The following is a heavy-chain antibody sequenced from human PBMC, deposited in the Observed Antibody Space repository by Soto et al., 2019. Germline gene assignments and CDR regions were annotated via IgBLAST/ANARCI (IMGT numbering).Heavy chain of an antibody. D-gene: IGHD1-1*01. CDR1: GGSISSSNW. CDR3: ARGVEPLAEGGYNWFDP. J-gene: IGHJ5*02. Sequence: QVQLQESGPGLVKPSGTLSLTCAVSGGSISSSNWWSWVRQPPGKGLEWIGEIYHSGSTNYNPSLKIRVTISVDKSKNQFSLKLSSVTAADTAVYYCARGVEPLAEGGYNWFDPWGQGTLVTVSS. CDR2: IYHSGST. V-gene: IGHV4-4*02.